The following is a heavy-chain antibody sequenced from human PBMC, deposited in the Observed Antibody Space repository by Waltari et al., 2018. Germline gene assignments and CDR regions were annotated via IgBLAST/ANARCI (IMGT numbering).Heavy chain of an antibody. Sequence: QVQLQESGPGLVKPSETLSLTCTVSGGSISSYYWSWIRQPPGKGLEWIGYIYYSGSTNYNPSLKSRVTISVDTSKNQFSQKLSSVTAADTAVYYCARDDSSDYYYYYMDVWGKGTTVTVSS. CDR3: ARDDSSDYYYYYMDV. CDR1: GGSISSYY. V-gene: IGHV4-59*01. D-gene: IGHD6-6*01. J-gene: IGHJ6*03. CDR2: IYYSGST.